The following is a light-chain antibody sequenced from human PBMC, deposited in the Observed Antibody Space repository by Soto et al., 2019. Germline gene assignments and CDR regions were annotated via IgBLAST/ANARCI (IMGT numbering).Light chain of an antibody. CDR1: SSDVGGYNY. CDR3: SSYTSSSTYV. Sequence: QSALTQPASVSGSPGQSITISCTGTSSDVGGYNYVSWYQQYPGKAPKFMIYEVSYRPSGVSNRFSGSKSGNTASLTISGLQAEDEADYYCSSYTSSSTYVFGTGTKVTAL. CDR2: EVS. J-gene: IGLJ1*01. V-gene: IGLV2-14*01.